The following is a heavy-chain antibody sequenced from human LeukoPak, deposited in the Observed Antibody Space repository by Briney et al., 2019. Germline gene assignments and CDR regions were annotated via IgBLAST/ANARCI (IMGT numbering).Heavy chain of an antibody. CDR3: ASASWISSADAVG. CDR2: LRGDGET. Sequence: PGGSLRLSCAASGFSFSHYAMSWVRQAPARGLEWVSSLRGDGETFYADSVKGGFTLSRDDSTNTVYLQLNNLTVDDTAVYYCASASWISSADAVGWGQGTLVTVSS. CDR1: GFSFSHYA. D-gene: IGHD2-2*03. V-gene: IGHV3-23*01. J-gene: IGHJ4*02.